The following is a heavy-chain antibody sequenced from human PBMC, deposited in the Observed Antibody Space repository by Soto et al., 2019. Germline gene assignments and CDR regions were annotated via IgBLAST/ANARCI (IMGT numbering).Heavy chain of an antibody. V-gene: IGHV4-34*01. J-gene: IGHJ3*02. CDR1: GGSFSGYY. CDR2: INHSGST. D-gene: IGHD3-10*01. CDR3: AREGAVLLWFGESDPDAFDI. Sequence: SETLSLTCAVYGGSFSGYYWSWIRQPPGKGLEWIGEINHSGSTNYNPSLKSRVTISVDTSKNQFSLKLSSVTAADTAVYYCAREGAVLLWFGESDPDAFDIWGQGTMVT.